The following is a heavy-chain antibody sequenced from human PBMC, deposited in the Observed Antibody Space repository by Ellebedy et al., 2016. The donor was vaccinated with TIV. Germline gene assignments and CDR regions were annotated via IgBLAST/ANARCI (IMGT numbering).Heavy chain of an antibody. J-gene: IGHJ4*02. CDR3: ARDLLAAAGTGFDY. CDR1: GYTFTSYD. D-gene: IGHD6-13*01. CDR2: ISAYNGNT. V-gene: IGHV1-18*01. Sequence: ASVKVSCXASGYTFTSYDINWVRQATGQGLEWMGWISAYNGNTNYAQKLQGRVTMTTDTSTSTAYMELRSLRSDDTAVYYCARDLLAAAGTGFDYWGQGTLVTVSS.